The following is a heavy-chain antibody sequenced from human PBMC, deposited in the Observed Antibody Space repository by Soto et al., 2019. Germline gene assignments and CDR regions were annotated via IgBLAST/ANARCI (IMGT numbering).Heavy chain of an antibody. J-gene: IGHJ4*02. Sequence: ASVKVSCKASGYTFTNYGISWVRQAPGQGLEWMGWIGAYNDNINYAQKFQGRVTMTTDTSTTTAFLELRGLTSDDTAIYFCARPQQVLSSTFQFDHWGQGTQVTVSS. CDR2: IGAYNDNI. CDR1: GYTFTNYG. V-gene: IGHV1-18*01. CDR3: ARPQQVLSSTFQFDH. D-gene: IGHD2-2*01.